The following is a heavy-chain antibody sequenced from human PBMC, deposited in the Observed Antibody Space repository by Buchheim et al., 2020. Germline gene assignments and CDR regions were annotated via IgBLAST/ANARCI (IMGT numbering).Heavy chain of an antibody. V-gene: IGHV1-46*01. CDR3: ARDRNDFWSGYSFYYFDY. D-gene: IGHD3-3*01. J-gene: IGHJ4*02. CDR2: INPSGGST. Sequence: QVQLVQSGAEVKKPGASVKVSCKASGYTFTSYYMHWVRQAPGQGLEWMGIINPSGGSTSYAQKFQGRVTMTRDTSTSTVYMELSSLRSEDTAVYYCARDRNDFWSGYSFYYFDYWGQGTL. CDR1: GYTFTSYY.